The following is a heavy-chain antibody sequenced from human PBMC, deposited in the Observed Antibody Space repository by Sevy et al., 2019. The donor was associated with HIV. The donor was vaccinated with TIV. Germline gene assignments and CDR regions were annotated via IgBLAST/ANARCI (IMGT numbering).Heavy chain of an antibody. CDR1: GFTFSDYD. V-gene: IGHV3-30*03. D-gene: IGHD1-1*01. CDR2: ISDRGHIT. CDR3: VAEPPSGGHGNYHSGLDL. Sequence: GGSLRLSCEASGFTFSDYDMHWVRQAPGKGLEWLSFISDRGHITFYGDSVRGRSTTSRDNAKNTHYLQVNSLKTEDAAVYYCVAEPPSGGHGNYHSGLDLWGQGTTVTVSS. J-gene: IGHJ6*02.